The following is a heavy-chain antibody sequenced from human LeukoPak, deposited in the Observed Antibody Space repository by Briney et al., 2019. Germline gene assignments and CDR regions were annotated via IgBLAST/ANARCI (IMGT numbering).Heavy chain of an antibody. J-gene: IGHJ4*02. CDR1: GYTFTSYG. CDR3: ARDPRGYYDSSGYYYEHFDY. CDR2: ISAYNGNT. D-gene: IGHD3-22*01. V-gene: IGHV1-18*01. Sequence: ASVKVSCKASGYTFTSYGISWLRQAPGRGLDWMGWISAYNGNTNYAQKLQGRVTMATDTSTSTAYMELRSLRSDDTAVYYCARDPRGYYDSSGYYYEHFDYWGQGTLVTVSS.